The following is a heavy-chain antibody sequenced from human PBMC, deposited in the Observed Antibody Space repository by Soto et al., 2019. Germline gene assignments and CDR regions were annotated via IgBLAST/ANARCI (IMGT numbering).Heavy chain of an antibody. CDR1: GFTFSTYS. Sequence: EVQLVESGGDLVQPGGSLRLSCAASGFTFSTYSMNWVRLAPGKGLEWISYISSSSTTIYYADSVRGRFTISRDNAKNSLYLQMNSLRAEDTAVYYCAREPYCSGGSCYSFSREYYYYMDVWGKGTTVTVSS. CDR2: ISSSSTTI. CDR3: AREPYCSGGSCYSFSREYYYYMDV. V-gene: IGHV3-48*01. J-gene: IGHJ6*03. D-gene: IGHD2-15*01.